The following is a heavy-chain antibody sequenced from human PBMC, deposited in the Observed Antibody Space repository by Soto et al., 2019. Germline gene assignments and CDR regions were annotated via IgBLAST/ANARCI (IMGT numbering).Heavy chain of an antibody. V-gene: IGHV1-2*04. J-gene: IGHJ6*03. D-gene: IGHD5-18*01. CDR2: INPNSGGT. CDR3: ARDGYSYGYYGDYYYYYMDV. CDR1: GYTFTGYY. Sequence: GASVKVSCKASGYTFTGYYMHWVRQAPGQGLEWMGWINPNSGGTNYAQKFQGWVTMTRDTSISTAYMELSRLRSDDTAVYYCARDGYSYGYYGDYYYYYMDVWGKGTTVTVSS.